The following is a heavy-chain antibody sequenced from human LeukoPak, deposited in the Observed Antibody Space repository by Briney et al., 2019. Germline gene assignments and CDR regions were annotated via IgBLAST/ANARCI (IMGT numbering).Heavy chain of an antibody. CDR2: IYYSGST. D-gene: IGHD1-26*01. CDR1: GVSISSYY. V-gene: IGHV4-59*12. Sequence: SETLSLTCTVSGVSISSYYWSWIRQPPGKGLEWIGYIYYSGSTNYNPSLKSRVTISVDTSKNQFSLKLNSVTAADTAVYYCARRTTSDTSDYYFMDVWGKGTTVTVSS. CDR3: ARRTTSDTSDYYFMDV. J-gene: IGHJ6*03.